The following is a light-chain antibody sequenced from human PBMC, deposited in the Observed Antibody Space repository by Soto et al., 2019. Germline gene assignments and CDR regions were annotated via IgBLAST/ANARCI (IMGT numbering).Light chain of an antibody. V-gene: IGKV2-28*01. Sequence: DIVMTQSPLSLPVTPGEPASISCRSSQSLLHSNGYNYLDWYLQKPGQSPQLLIYLGSNRASGVPDRFSGSGSGTDFTLKISRVEAEDFGVYYCMQALLTPRTFGQGTKVEIK. CDR2: LGS. CDR1: QSLLHSNGYNY. CDR3: MQALLTPRT. J-gene: IGKJ1*01.